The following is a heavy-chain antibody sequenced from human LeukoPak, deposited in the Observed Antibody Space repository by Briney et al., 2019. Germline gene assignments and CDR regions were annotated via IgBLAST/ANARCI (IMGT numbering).Heavy chain of an antibody. J-gene: IGHJ4*02. V-gene: IGHV3-7*01. CDR1: GLTFSTYW. Sequence: GGPLRLSCEVSGLTFSTYWMTWVRQAPGKGLEWVASINQNGREKYYVDSVKGRFTISRDNAKDSLYLQMNSLRDEYTSVYYGARSFWHDWGQGTRVSVS. CDR2: INQNGREK. CDR3: ARSFWHD. D-gene: IGHD3-3*01.